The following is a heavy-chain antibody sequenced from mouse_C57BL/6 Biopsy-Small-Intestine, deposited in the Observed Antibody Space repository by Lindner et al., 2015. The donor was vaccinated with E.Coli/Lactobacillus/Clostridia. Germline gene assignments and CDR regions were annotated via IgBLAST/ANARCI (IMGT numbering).Heavy chain of an antibody. D-gene: IGHD2-1*01. V-gene: IGHV1-81*01. J-gene: IGHJ3*01. CDR2: FYPRSVNT. Sequence: VQLQESGAELARPGASVKLSCKASGYTFTSYGISWVKQRTGQGLEWIGQFYPRSVNTYYNERFKGKATLTADKSSSTAYMELSSLTSEDSAVYYCAREGYGNSFAYWGQGTLVTVSA. CDR3: AREGYGNSFAY. CDR1: GYTFTSYG.